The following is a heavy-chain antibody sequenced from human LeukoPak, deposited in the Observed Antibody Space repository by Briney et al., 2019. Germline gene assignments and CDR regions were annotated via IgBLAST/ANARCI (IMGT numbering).Heavy chain of an antibody. CDR1: GLTFGSYG. D-gene: IGHD3-9*01. J-gene: IGHJ4*02. Sequence: GGTLRLACAASGLTFGSYGMRWVRQAAGEGREWVSAIRGSGGSTYYADSVKGRFTISRDNSKNTLYLQMTSLRAEDTAVYYCAKDSYDILTGYYRRGSYWGQGTLVTVSS. CDR2: IRGSGGST. CDR3: AKDSYDILTGYYRRGSY. V-gene: IGHV3-23*01.